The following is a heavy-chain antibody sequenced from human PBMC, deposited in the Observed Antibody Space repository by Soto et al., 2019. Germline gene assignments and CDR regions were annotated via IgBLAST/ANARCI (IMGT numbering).Heavy chain of an antibody. V-gene: IGHV3-23*01. CDR2: ISGSGGST. D-gene: IGHD3-3*01. Sequence: EVQLLESGGGLVQPGGSLRLSCAASGFTFSSYAMSWVRQAPGKGLEWVSAISGSGGSTYYADSVKGRFTISRDNSKNTLYLQMNSLRAEDTAVYYCANGLRFWDYFDYWGQGTLVTVSS. J-gene: IGHJ4*02. CDR3: ANGLRFWDYFDY. CDR1: GFTFSSYA.